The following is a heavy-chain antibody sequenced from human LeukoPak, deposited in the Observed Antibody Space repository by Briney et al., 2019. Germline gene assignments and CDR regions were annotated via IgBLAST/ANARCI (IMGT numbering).Heavy chain of an antibody. CDR1: GFTFSSYG. D-gene: IGHD6-13*01. CDR3: AKGLYSSNWYGIDY. Sequence: GGSLRLSCAASGFTFSSYGMHWVRQAPGKGLEWVAVISYDGSNKYYADSVKGRFTISRDNSKNTLYLQMNSLRAEDTAVYYCAKGLYSSNWYGIDYWGQGTLVTVSS. CDR2: ISYDGSNK. J-gene: IGHJ4*02. V-gene: IGHV3-30*18.